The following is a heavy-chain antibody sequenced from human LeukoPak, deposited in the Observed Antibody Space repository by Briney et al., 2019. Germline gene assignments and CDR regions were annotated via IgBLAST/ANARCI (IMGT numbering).Heavy chain of an antibody. V-gene: IGHV4-59*01. Sequence: SETLSLTCSVSGGSISSSYWSWIRQPPGKGLDWIGYIFYSGSTSYNPSLKSRVTISVDTSNNQFSLRLRSVTAADTAVYYCARVAVAGTLYYYYGMDVWGQGTTVTVSS. J-gene: IGHJ6*02. D-gene: IGHD6-19*01. CDR1: GGSISSSY. CDR3: ARVAVAGTLYYYYGMDV. CDR2: IFYSGST.